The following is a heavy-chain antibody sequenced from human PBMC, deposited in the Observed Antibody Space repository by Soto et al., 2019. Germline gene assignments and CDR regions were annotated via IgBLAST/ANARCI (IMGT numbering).Heavy chain of an antibody. D-gene: IGHD3-10*01. CDR1: GDTFKNCV. CDR2: IIPLFGTT. V-gene: IGHV1-69*01. J-gene: IGHJ6*02. Sequence: QVQVVQSGVEVRRPGSSVKVSCKASGDTFKNCVISWVRQAPGQGLEWMGGIIPLFGTTDFAQRFQGRLTITTDESTTTAYMELSRLRSEDTATYYCVAELGFGKLSVVRGQGTTVIVSS. CDR3: VAELGFGKLSVV.